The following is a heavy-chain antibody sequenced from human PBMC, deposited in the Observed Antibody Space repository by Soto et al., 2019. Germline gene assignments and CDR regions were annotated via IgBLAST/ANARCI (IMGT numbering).Heavy chain of an antibody. V-gene: IGHV4-30-4*01. D-gene: IGHD3-10*01. CDR2: IYYSGDT. Sequence: QVQLQESGPGLVKPSQTLSLTCTSSGDSINSGDYYWAWIRQPPGNGLEWIGYIYYSGDTYYNPSLKSRVTISVDTSKNQFSLKLNSVTAADTAVYYCVRVVTVRRGYAMDVWGQGTTVTVS. CDR3: VRVVTVRRGYAMDV. J-gene: IGHJ6*02. CDR1: GDSINSGDYY.